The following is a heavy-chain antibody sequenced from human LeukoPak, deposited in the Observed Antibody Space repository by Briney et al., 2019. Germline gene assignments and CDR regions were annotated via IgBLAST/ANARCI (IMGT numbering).Heavy chain of an antibody. J-gene: IGHJ4*02. V-gene: IGHV3-23*01. Sequence: GGSLRLSCAASGFTFSSYAMSWVRQAPGKGLEWVSAISGSGGSTYYADSVKGRFTISRDNSKNTLYLQMNSLRAEDTAVYYCAKDRGRYSSSSHFDYWGQGTLVTVSS. CDR3: AKDRGRYSSSSHFDY. D-gene: IGHD6-13*01. CDR2: ISGSGGST. CDR1: GFTFSSYA.